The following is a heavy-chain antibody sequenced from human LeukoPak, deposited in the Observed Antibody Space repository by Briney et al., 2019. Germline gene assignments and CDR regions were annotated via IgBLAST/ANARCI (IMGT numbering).Heavy chain of an antibody. CDR2: IYPGDSDT. CDR3: ARHVSVWGSYRDY. Sequence: GESLKISCKGSGYSFTSYWIGWVRQMPGKGLEWMGIIYPGDSDTRYSPSFQGQVTISADKSISTAYLQWSSLKASDTAMYCCARHVSVWGSYRDYWGQGTLVTVSS. V-gene: IGHV5-51*01. D-gene: IGHD3-16*02. CDR1: GYSFTSYW. J-gene: IGHJ4*02.